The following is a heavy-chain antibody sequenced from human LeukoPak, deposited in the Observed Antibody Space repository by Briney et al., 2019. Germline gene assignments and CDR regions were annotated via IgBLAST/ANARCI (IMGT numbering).Heavy chain of an antibody. D-gene: IGHD6-19*01. Sequence: PSETLSLTCAVSVESFSGYYWSWIRQPPGKGLEWIGEINHSGSTNYNPSLKSRVTISVDTSKNQFSLKLSSVTAADTAVYYCARGKQWLVRRFFDYWGQGTLVTVSS. CDR2: INHSGST. CDR3: ARGKQWLVRRFFDY. CDR1: VESFSGYY. J-gene: IGHJ4*02. V-gene: IGHV4-34*01.